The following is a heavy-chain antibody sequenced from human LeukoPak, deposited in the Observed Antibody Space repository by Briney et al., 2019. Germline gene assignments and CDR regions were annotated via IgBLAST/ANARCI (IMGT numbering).Heavy chain of an antibody. CDR1: GASISSHY. J-gene: IGHJ4*02. CDR2: IYNSGST. Sequence: SETLSLTCSVSGASISSHYWSWIRQPPERGLEWIGYIYNSGSTNYNPSLKTRVTMSEDRSKNQFSLKLSSVTAADTAVYYCARLWGARGAYSVFDYWGQGILVTVSS. V-gene: IGHV4-59*11. D-gene: IGHD4-11*01. CDR3: ARLWGARGAYSVFDY.